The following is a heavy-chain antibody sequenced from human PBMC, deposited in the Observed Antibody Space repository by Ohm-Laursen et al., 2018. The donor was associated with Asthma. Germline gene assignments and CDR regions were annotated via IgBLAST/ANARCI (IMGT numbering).Heavy chain of an antibody. V-gene: IGHV3-53*01. CDR2: MYSTVSI. J-gene: IGHJ4*02. Sequence: SQRLSCAASGFSVSDHYMTWVRQAPGKGLEWVSNMYSTVSIYYADSVKGRFTVSRDNSKNSLYLQMNSLLPEDTAVYYCARSATAVADPFDYWGQGTLVTVSS. D-gene: IGHD6-19*01. CDR3: ARSATAVADPFDY. CDR1: GFSVSDHY.